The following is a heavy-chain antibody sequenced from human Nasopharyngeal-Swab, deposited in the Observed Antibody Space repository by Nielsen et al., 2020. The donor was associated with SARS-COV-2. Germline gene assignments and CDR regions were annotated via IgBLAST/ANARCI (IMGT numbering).Heavy chain of an antibody. V-gene: IGHV1-8*01. CDR2: MNPNSGNT. D-gene: IGHD6-13*01. Sequence: ASVTVSCKASGYTFTSYDINWVRQATGQGLEWMGWMNPNSGNTGYAQKFQGRVTMTEDTSTDTAYMELSSLRSEDTAVYYCATDLAAAGKYYYYYYGMDVWGQGTTVTVSS. CDR1: GYTFTSYD. J-gene: IGHJ6*02. CDR3: ATDLAAAGKYYYYYYGMDV.